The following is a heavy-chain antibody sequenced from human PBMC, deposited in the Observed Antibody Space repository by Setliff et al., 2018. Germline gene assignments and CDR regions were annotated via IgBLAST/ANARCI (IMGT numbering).Heavy chain of an antibody. V-gene: IGHV4-61*02. CDR3: ARDYQGGWFAP. D-gene: IGHD3-16*01. CDR1: GGSIRSGSFY. Sequence: SETLSLTCTVSGGSIRSGSFYWSWIRQSAEKGLEWIGRVHASGSPNYNPSFKGRVTISLDTSTNQFSLNLNSVTAADTAVYYCARDYQGGWFAPWGQGIMVTVSS. CDR2: VHASGSP. J-gene: IGHJ5*02.